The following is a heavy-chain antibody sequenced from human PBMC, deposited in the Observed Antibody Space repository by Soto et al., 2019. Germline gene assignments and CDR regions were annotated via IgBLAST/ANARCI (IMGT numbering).Heavy chain of an antibody. CDR3: ARDRRQRSVRGYFYFYGMGV. V-gene: IGHV3-7*05. CDR2: IQHDGSEK. Sequence: GGSLRLSCAASGFTFSSYWMSWVRQAPGKGLEWVANIQHDGSEKHYVDSLKGRLTLSRENAQNSLYLQMNSPRAEHMAVYYCARDRRQRSVRGYFYFYGMGVWGQGTTVTVSS. CDR1: GFTFSSYW. D-gene: IGHD6-25*01. J-gene: IGHJ6*02.